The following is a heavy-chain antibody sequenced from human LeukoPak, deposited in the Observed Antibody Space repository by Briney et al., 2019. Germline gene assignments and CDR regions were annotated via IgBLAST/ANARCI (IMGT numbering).Heavy chain of an antibody. Sequence: SVKVSCKASGYTFSSYAISWVRQAPGQGLEWMGGIIPIFGAANYAQKFQGRVTITADTSTSTAYMELSSLRSEDTAVYYCATTRRVTIFGVVIWWFDPGGQGTRVTV. V-gene: IGHV1-69*06. J-gene: IGHJ5*02. CDR2: IIPIFGAA. D-gene: IGHD3-3*01. CDR1: GYTFSSYA. CDR3: ATTRRVTIFGVVIWWFDP.